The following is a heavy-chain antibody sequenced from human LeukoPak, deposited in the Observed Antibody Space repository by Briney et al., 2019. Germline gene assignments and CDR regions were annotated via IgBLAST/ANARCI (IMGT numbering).Heavy chain of an antibody. D-gene: IGHD2-15*01. Sequence: GGSLRLSCAASGFTVSNSYVTWVRRAPGKGLEWLSVIYSAGATYYADSVKGRFTISRDNSKNTLYFQMNSLRAEDTAMYYCARDRDLVASEYWGQGTLVTVSS. CDR3: ARDRDLVASEY. CDR1: GFTVSNSY. CDR2: IYSAGAT. J-gene: IGHJ4*02. V-gene: IGHV3-66*01.